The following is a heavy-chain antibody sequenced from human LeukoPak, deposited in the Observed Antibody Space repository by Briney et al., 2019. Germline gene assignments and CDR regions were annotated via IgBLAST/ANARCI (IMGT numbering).Heavy chain of an antibody. CDR1: GFTFNNYG. V-gene: IGHV3-33*01. D-gene: IGHD6-19*01. CDR3: ARGVRYSSGYFDY. Sequence: PGRSLRLSCTASGFTFNNYGMHWVRQAPGKGLEWVAVIWYDGSNKYYADSVKGRFTISRDNSKNTLYLQMNSLTAEDTAVYYCARGVRYSSGYFDYWGQGTLVTVSS. CDR2: IWYDGSNK. J-gene: IGHJ4*02.